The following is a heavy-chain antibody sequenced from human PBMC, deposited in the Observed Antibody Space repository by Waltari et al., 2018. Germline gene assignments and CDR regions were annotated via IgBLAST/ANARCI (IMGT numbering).Heavy chain of an antibody. J-gene: IGHJ3*02. Sequence: EVQLLESGGGLVQPGGSLRLSCAASGFTFSSYALNWVRQAPGKGVEWVSVITASGGDTYYADSVKGRFTISRDNSKNTLYLQMNSLRAEDTAVYYCAKGQGRGTRAFDIWGQGTMVSVSS. CDR2: ITASGGDT. V-gene: IGHV3-23*01. D-gene: IGHD3-10*01. CDR1: GFTFSSYA. CDR3: AKGQGRGTRAFDI.